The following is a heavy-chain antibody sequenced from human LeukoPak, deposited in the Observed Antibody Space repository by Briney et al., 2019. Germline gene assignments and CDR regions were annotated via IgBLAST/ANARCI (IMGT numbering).Heavy chain of an antibody. V-gene: IGHV4-39*01. D-gene: IGHD2-2*01. CDR2: ISYSGT. Sequence: PSETLSLTCTVSGGSISISNYHWCWIRQPPGRGLEWIGSISYSGTYYNPSLKSRRTIAVDTSKNHFSLNLRSVTAADTAVYYCARRTSNPAGAIDYWGQGTLVTVSS. CDR1: GGSISISNYH. J-gene: IGHJ4*02. CDR3: ARRTSNPAGAIDY.